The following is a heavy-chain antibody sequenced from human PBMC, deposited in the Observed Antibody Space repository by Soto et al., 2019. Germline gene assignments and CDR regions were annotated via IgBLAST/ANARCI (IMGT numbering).Heavy chain of an antibody. CDR2: INPSGGST. CDR1: GYTFTSYY. Sequence: ASVKVSCKASGYTFTSYYMHWVRQAPGQGLEWMGIINPSGGSTSYAQKFQGRVTMTRDTSTSTVYMELSSLRSEDTAVYYCARERFPVVEATRGGLWFDPWGQGTLVTVSS. CDR3: ARERFPVVEATRGGLWFDP. V-gene: IGHV1-46*01. D-gene: IGHD1-26*01. J-gene: IGHJ5*02.